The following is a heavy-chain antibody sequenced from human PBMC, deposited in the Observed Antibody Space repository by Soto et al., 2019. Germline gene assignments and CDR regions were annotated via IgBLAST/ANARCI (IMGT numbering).Heavy chain of an antibody. CDR3: AKDANKGGSSWTKISAYYFDY. CDR1: GFTFSSYA. Sequence: GGSLRLSCAASGFTFSSYAMSWVRQAPGKGLEWVSAISGSGGSTYYADSVKGRFTISRDNSKNTLYLQMNSLRAEDTAVYYCAKDANKGGSSWTKISAYYFDYWGQGTLVTVSS. CDR2: ISGSGGST. D-gene: IGHD6-13*01. J-gene: IGHJ4*02. V-gene: IGHV3-23*01.